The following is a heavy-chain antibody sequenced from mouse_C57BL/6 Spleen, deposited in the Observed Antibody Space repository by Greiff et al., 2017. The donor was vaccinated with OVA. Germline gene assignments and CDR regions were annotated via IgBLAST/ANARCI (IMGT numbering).Heavy chain of an antibody. D-gene: IGHD4-1*01. J-gene: IGHJ2*01. Sequence: EVMLVESEGGLVQPGSSMKLSCTASGFTFSDYYMAWVRQVPEKGLEWVANINYDGSSTYYLDSLKSRFIISRDNAKNILYLQMSSLKSEDTATYYCARGKLGLFDYWGQGTTLTVSS. CDR3: ARGKLGLFDY. V-gene: IGHV5-16*01. CDR1: GFTFSDYY. CDR2: INYDGSST.